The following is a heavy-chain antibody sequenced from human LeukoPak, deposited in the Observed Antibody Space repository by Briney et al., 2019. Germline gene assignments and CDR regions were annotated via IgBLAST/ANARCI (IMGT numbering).Heavy chain of an antibody. V-gene: IGHV1-69*06. CDR3: ATVAAGDPEYFQH. CDR1: GGTFSSYA. J-gene: IGHJ1*01. Sequence: SVKVSCKASGGTFSSYAISWVRQAPGQGLEWMGGIIPIFGTANYAQKFQGRVTMTEDTSTDTAYMELSSLRSEDTAVYYCATVAAGDPEYFQHWGQGTLVTVSS. CDR2: IIPIFGTA. D-gene: IGHD7-27*01.